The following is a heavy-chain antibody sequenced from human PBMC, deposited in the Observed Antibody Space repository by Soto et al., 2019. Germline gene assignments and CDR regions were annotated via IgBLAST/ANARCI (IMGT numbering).Heavy chain of an antibody. Sequence: ASVKVSCKASGYTFTGYYIQWVRQAPGQGLEWMGWINPNSGGTNYAQKFQGWVTMTRDTSISTAYMELSRLKSDDTAVYYCASIVPMYAGDQYYYDFWGQGARVTVSS. CDR3: ASIVPMYAGDQYYYDF. CDR1: GYTFTGYY. V-gene: IGHV1-2*04. J-gene: IGHJ4*02. CDR2: INPNSGGT. D-gene: IGHD2-8*01.